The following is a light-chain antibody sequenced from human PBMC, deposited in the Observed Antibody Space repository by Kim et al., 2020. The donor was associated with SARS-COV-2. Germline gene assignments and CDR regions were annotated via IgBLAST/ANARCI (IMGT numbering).Light chain of an antibody. Sequence: EIVLTQSPGTLSLSPGERATLSCRASQSVSSSYLAWYQQKPGQAPRLLIYGASSRATGIPERFSGSGSGTDFTITISRLEPEDFAVYYRQQYGSSPWTFGQGTKVDIK. V-gene: IGKV3-20*01. CDR3: QQYGSSPWT. J-gene: IGKJ1*01. CDR1: QSVSSSY. CDR2: GAS.